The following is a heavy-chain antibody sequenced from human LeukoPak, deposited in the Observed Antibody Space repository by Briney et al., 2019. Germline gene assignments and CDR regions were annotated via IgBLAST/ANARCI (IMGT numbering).Heavy chain of an antibody. J-gene: IGHJ6*03. V-gene: IGHV1-2*02. CDR2: INPNSGGT. CDR1: GYTFTGYY. D-gene: IGHD3-10*01. Sequence: GASVKVSCKASGYTFTGYYMHWVRQAPGQGLEWMGWINPNSGGTNYAQKFQGRVTMTRDTSISTAYMELSSLRSEDTAVYYCARSHVLLWFGIMDVWGKGTTVTISS. CDR3: ARSHVLLWFGIMDV.